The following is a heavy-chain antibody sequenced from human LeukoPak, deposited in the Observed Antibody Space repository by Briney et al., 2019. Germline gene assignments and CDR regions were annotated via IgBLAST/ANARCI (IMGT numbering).Heavy chain of an antibody. CDR1: GFTVNNNY. D-gene: IGHD5-18*01. CDR3: ERDGEVAAMVTFDY. J-gene: IGHJ4*02. V-gene: IGHV3-53*05. CDR2: IYSGGST. Sequence: GRSLRLSCAASGFTVNNNYMTWVRQAPGKGLECVSVIYSGGSTKYADSVKGRFTISRDNSKNTLYLQMNRMRAEETEVYYCERDGEVAAMVTFDYWGQGTLVTVSS.